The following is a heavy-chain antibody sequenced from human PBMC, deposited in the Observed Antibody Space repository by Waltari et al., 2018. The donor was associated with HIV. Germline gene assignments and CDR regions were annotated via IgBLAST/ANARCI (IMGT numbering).Heavy chain of an antibody. CDR1: DYSITSGYY. CDR3: ASTYYDLLEGWYFDF. J-gene: IGHJ4*02. V-gene: IGHV4-38-2*02. D-gene: IGHD3-3*01. CDR2: ISHSGTT. Sequence: QVQLQESGPGLVKPSETLSLTCSVSDYSITSGYYWGWIRQSPGRVLEWIGSISHSGTTVYSPSLKSRITLFRNTSKNQFFLKLSSATAADTAVYYCASTYYDLLEGWYFDFWGQGRLVTVSS.